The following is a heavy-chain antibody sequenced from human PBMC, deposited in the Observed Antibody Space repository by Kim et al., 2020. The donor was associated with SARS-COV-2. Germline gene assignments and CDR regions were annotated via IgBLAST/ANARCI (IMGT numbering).Heavy chain of an antibody. CDR2: IRSKAQNYAT. CDR1: GFTFSGSN. CDR3: TRYGASVDN. J-gene: IGHJ4*02. D-gene: IGHD4-17*01. V-gene: IGHV3-73*01. Sequence: GGSLRLSCTASGFTFSGSNMHWVRQVSGKGLEWVGLIRSKAQNYATAYSESMKGRFTISRDDSKNTAYLQMNGLKTEDTAIYYCTRYGASVDNWGQGTLVTVSS.